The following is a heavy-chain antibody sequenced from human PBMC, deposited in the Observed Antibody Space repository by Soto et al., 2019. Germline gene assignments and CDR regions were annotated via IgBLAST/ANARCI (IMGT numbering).Heavy chain of an antibody. CDR2: IFQSGST. CDR3: ARGRGRYSSGWSWFDP. V-gene: IGHV4-4*02. D-gene: IGHD6-19*01. Sequence: SETLSITGGVSGGTIRSPDWWTCVRQPPGKGLEWIGEIFQSGSTNYTPSLESRVTISVDKSKNQFSLTLTSVTAADTAVYFCARGRGRYSSGWSWFDPWGQGILVTVSS. CDR1: GGTIRSPDW. J-gene: IGHJ5*02.